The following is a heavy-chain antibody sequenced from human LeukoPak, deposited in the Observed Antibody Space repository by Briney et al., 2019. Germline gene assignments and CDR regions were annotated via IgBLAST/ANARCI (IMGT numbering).Heavy chain of an antibody. CDR3: KAGIVATIGDY. V-gene: IGHV3-74*01. Sequence: GGSLRLSCAASGFTFSRHWMHWVRPAPGKGLVWVSRINSDGSSTSYADSVKGRFTISRDNAKNTLYLQMNSLRAEETAVYYCKAGIVATIGDYWGQGTLVTASS. D-gene: IGHD5-12*01. J-gene: IGHJ4*02. CDR2: INSDGSST. CDR1: GFTFSRHW.